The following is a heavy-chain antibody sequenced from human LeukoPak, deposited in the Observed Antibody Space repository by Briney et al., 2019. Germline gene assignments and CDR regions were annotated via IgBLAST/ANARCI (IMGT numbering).Heavy chain of an antibody. D-gene: IGHD6-13*01. CDR3: ARGLPGIAAAAYYFDY. J-gene: IGHJ4*02. V-gene: IGHV4-34*01. CDR1: GGSFSGYY. CDR2: INHSGST. Sequence: PSETLSLTCAVYGGSFSGYYWSWIRQPPGKGLEWIGEINHSGSTNYNPSPKSRVTISVDTSKNQFSLKLSSVTAADTAVYYCARGLPGIAAAAYYFDYWGQGTLVTVSS.